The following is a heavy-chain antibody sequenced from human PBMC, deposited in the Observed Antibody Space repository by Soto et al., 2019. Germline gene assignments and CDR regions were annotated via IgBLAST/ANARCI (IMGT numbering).Heavy chain of an antibody. CDR1: GGSFSGYY. D-gene: IGHD6-13*01. CDR3: ARGRLAAALTRNWFDP. Sequence: SETLSLTCAVYGGSFSGYYWSWIRQPPGKGLEWIGEINHSGSTNYNPSLKSRVTISVDTSKNQFSLKLSSVTAAATAVYYCARGRLAAALTRNWFDPWGQGTLVTVSS. J-gene: IGHJ5*02. CDR2: INHSGST. V-gene: IGHV4-34*01.